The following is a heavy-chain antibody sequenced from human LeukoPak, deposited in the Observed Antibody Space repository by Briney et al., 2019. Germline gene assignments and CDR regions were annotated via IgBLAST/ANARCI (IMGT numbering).Heavy chain of an antibody. CDR3: ARGGYSYGLDYFDY. CDR1: GFTFSSYW. V-gene: IGHV3-7*01. Sequence: GGSLRLSCAASGFTFSSYWMSWVRQAPGKGLEWVANIKPDGSEQFYVDSVKGRLTISRDNAKNSLFLQMNSLRAEDTAFYCCARGGYSYGLDYFDYWGQGTLVTVSS. D-gene: IGHD5-18*01. J-gene: IGHJ4*02. CDR2: IKPDGSEQ.